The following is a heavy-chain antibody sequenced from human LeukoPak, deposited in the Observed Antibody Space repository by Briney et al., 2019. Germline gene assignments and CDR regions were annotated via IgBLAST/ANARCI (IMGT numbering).Heavy chain of an antibody. Sequence: GGSLRLSCAASGSTFSTYDMSWVRQAPGKGLEWVSVISGGGDYTYYADSVKGRFTISRDNSKNTLYLQMDSLRAEDTAVYCCAKGAYYVDWGQGTLVTVSS. V-gene: IGHV3-23*01. J-gene: IGHJ4*02. CDR1: GSTFSTYD. D-gene: IGHD3-16*01. CDR3: AKGAYYVD. CDR2: ISGGGDYT.